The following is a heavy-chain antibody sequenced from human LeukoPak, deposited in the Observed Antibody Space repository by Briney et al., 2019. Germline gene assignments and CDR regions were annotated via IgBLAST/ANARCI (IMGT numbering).Heavy chain of an antibody. CDR2: ISAYNGNT. V-gene: IGHV1-18*04. Sequence: GASLKISCQGSGYSFTSYWIGWVRQAPGQGLEWMGWISAYNGNTNYAQKLQGRVTMTTDTSTSTVYMELRSLRSDDTAVYYCARTIVVVTADYFDYWGQGTLVTVSS. CDR1: GYSFTSYW. CDR3: ARTIVVVTADYFDY. J-gene: IGHJ4*02. D-gene: IGHD2-21*02.